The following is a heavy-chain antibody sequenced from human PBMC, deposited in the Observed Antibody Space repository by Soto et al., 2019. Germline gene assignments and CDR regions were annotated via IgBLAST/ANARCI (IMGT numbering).Heavy chain of an antibody. V-gene: IGHV4-34*01. CDR3: AREVIVVVTAIPVLWFDP. CDR2: INHSGST. Sequence: SETLSLTCAVYGGSFSGYYWSWIRQPPGKGLEWIGEINHSGSTNYNPSLKSRATISVDTSKNQFSLKLSSVTAADTAVYYCAREVIVVVTAIPVLWFDPWGQGTLVTVSS. D-gene: IGHD2-21*02. J-gene: IGHJ5*02. CDR1: GGSFSGYY.